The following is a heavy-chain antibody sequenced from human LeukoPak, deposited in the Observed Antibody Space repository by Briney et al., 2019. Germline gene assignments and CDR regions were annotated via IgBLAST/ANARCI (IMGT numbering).Heavy chain of an antibody. Sequence: SCKASGYTFTSYGMHWVRQAPGKGLEWVAVISYDGSNKYYADSVKGRFTISRDNSKNTVYLQMNSLRVEDTAVYYCAKSLYGGCDYWGQGTVVTVSS. D-gene: IGHD3-16*02. CDR3: AKSLYGGCDY. CDR1: GYTFTSYG. CDR2: ISYDGSNK. V-gene: IGHV3-30*18. J-gene: IGHJ4*02.